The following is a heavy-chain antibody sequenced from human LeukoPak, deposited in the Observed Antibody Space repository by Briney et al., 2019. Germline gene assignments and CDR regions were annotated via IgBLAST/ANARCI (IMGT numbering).Heavy chain of an antibody. CDR3: TRSPGYSSSSFDY. V-gene: IGHV3-23*01. Sequence: GGSLRLSCAASGFTFSSYAMTWVRQAPGKGLEWVSGISGSDGSTYYADSVKGRFTISRDNSKRTLYLQLNSLRAEDTAVYYCTRSPGYSSSSFDYWSQGTLVTVSS. CDR2: ISGSDGST. J-gene: IGHJ4*02. D-gene: IGHD6-13*01. CDR1: GFTFSSYA.